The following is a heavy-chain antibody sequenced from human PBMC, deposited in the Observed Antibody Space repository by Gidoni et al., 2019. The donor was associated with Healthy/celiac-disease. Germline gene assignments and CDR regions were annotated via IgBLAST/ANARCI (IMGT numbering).Heavy chain of an antibody. V-gene: IGHV6-1*01. J-gene: IGHJ4*02. CDR3: ARSQGMRESTKIDY. Sequence: VQLQQSGPGLVKPSQTLSLTCAISGDRVSRHSAARNWIRQSPSGGLELLGRTYYRSKWYNDYAVSVKGRITINPDTSKNQFSLQLNSVTPEDTAVYYCARSQGMRESTKIDYWGQGTLVTVSS. CDR2: TYYRSKWYN. D-gene: IGHD2-8*01. CDR1: GDRVSRHSAA.